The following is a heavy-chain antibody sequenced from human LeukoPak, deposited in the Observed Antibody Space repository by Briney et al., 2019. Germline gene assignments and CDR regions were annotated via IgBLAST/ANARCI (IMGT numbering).Heavy chain of an antibody. J-gene: IGHJ4*02. D-gene: IGHD1-14*01. CDR2: INGGGGST. V-gene: IGHV3-23*01. CDR1: GFTFSSYA. Sequence: GGSLRLSCAASGFTFSSYAMSWVRQAPWKGLEWVSAINGGGGSTYYADSVKGRFTISRDNSKNTLYLQMNSLRAEDTGIYYCANDRPHSRAEPTTFDHWGQGTLITVSS. CDR3: ANDRPHSRAEPTTFDH.